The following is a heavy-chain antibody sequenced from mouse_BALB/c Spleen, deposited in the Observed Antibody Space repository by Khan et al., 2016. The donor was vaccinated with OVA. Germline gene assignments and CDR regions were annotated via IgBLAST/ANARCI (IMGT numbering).Heavy chain of an antibody. V-gene: IGHV1-69*02. CDR3: ARGDPGNFDY. D-gene: IGHD2-13*01. J-gene: IGHJ2*01. CDR1: GYTFTSYW. Sequence: QVQLKQSGAELVRPGASVKLSCKASGYTFTSYWINWVRQRPGQGPEWIGNIYPSDSYTNYNQNFKDKATLTVDKSSSTAYMQLSSPTSEDSAVFYCARGDPGNFDYWGQGTTLTVSS. CDR2: IYPSDSYT.